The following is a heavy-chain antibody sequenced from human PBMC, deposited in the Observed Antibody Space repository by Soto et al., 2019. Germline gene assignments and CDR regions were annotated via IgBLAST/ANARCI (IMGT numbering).Heavy chain of an antibody. CDR2: IYSGGAT. CDR1: GFSVSSSH. Sequence: GGSLRLSCAASGFSVSSSHMIWVRQAPGKGLEWVSVIYSGGATYYAVSVKGRFTISRDNAKNSLYLQMNSLRAEDTAVYYCARGDIVVVPAAMQYYYYYGMDVWGQGTTVTVSS. CDR3: ARGDIVVVPAAMQYYYYYGMDV. D-gene: IGHD2-2*01. V-gene: IGHV3-53*01. J-gene: IGHJ6*02.